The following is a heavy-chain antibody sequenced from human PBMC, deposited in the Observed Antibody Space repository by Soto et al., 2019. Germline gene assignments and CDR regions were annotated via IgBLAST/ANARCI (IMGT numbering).Heavy chain of an antibody. V-gene: IGHV1-69*02. CDR1: GGTFSSYT. D-gene: IGHD3-3*01. CDR2: IIPILGIA. CDR3: ASGSGFWSGNYYYYXDV. J-gene: IGHJ6*03. Sequence: QVQLVQSGAEVKKPGSSVKVSCKASGGTFSSYTISWVRQAPGQGLEWMGRIIPILGIANYAQKFQGXVXXXADKXXXXXXXXXXXXXXXXXXXXXCASGSGFWSGNYYYYXDVWGKGTTVTVSS.